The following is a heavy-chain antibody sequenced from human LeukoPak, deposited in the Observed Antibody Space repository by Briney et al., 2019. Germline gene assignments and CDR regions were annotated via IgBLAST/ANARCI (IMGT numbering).Heavy chain of an antibody. V-gene: IGHV3-74*01. Sequence: PGGSLRLSCAASGFTFSSHWMHWVRQVPGKGLEWVSRVSTDGTNTYYADSVKGRFIISRDNAKNTLYLQMSSLILEDTALYYCVRGLAPYYGFFDDWGQGSFVTVSS. CDR1: GFTFSSHW. CDR2: VSTDGTNT. CDR3: VRGLAPYYGFFDD. J-gene: IGHJ4*02. D-gene: IGHD3-10*01.